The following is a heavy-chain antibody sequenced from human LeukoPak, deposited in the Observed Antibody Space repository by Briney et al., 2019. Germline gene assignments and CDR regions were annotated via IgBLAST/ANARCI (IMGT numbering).Heavy chain of an antibody. V-gene: IGHV3-48*01. CDR3: ARGGYDYNALFDH. J-gene: IGHJ4*02. CDR1: GFTFSSYS. Sequence: PGGSLRLSCAASGFTFSSYSMNWVRQAPGKGLEWGSYISGSSSTIYYADSVKGRFTISRDNGKNTLYLQMNSLRAEDTAVYYCARGGYDYNALFDHWGQGTLVTVSS. D-gene: IGHD5-12*01. CDR2: ISGSSSTI.